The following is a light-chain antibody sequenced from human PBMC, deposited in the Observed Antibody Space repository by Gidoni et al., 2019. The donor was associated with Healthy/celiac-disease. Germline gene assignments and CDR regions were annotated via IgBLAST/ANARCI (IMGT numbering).Light chain of an antibody. J-gene: IGLJ2*01. Sequence: QSVLTQPHSVSGAPGQRVTIPCTGRRSNIGAGYEVHWYQQLPGTAPKLLIYGNSNRPSGVPDRFSGSKSGTAASLAITGLQAEDEADYYCQSYDSSRDVVFGGGTKLTVL. CDR3: QSYDSSRDVV. CDR1: RSNIGAGYE. V-gene: IGLV1-40*01. CDR2: GNS.